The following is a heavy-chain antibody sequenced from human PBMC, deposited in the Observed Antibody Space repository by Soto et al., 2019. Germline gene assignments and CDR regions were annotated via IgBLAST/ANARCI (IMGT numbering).Heavy chain of an antibody. Sequence: QVQLQQSGPRLVKPSETLSLTCTVSSGPDRSHNWGWIRQPPGRGLEWIGYVYYTGDTAYNPSLRGRVTISADPSTNDISLNLNSVTAADTAVYYCVRQGIDYLHGLVDVGGQGTTVSVSS. J-gene: IGHJ6*02. D-gene: IGHD4-17*01. CDR3: VRQGIDYLHGLVDV. CDR1: SGPDRSHN. V-gene: IGHV4-59*08. CDR2: VYYTGDT.